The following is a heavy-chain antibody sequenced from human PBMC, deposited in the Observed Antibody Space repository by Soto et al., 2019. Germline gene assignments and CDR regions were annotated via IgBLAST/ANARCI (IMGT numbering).Heavy chain of an antibody. CDR1: GFTFSDYY. CDR2: LTSRGPTM. D-gene: IGHD3-16*02. Sequence: QVQLVESGGGLVKPGGSLRLSCAASGFTFSDYYMSWIRQAPGKGLEWVSYLTSRGPTMSYADSVKGRFTISRDNARNSLYLQMNSLRVEDTAVYYCARDRSDPRPNGFDTWGQGTMVTVSS. J-gene: IGHJ3*02. CDR3: ARDRSDPRPNGFDT. V-gene: IGHV3-11*01.